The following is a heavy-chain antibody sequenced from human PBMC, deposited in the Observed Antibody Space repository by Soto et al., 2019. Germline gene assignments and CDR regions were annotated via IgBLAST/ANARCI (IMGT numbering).Heavy chain of an antibody. D-gene: IGHD3-22*01. Sequence: GASLKISCKGSGYSFTSYWIGGVRQMPGEGLEWMGIIYPGDSDTRYSPSFQGQVTISADKSISTAYLQWSSLKASDTAMYYCASGPGLGQTPASRYYYDSSGPGAFDIWGQGTMVTVSS. V-gene: IGHV5-51*01. CDR2: IYPGDSDT. CDR1: GYSFTSYW. J-gene: IGHJ3*02. CDR3: ASGPGLGQTPASRYYYDSSGPGAFDI.